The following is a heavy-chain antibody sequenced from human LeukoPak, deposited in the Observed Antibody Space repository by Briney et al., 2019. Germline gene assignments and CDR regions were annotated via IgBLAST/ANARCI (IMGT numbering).Heavy chain of an antibody. V-gene: IGHV4-4*07. Sequence: SETLSLTCTISGGSISTYYWSWIRQPAGKGLEWIGRIYISGSTDYNPSLKSRVTMSVDTSKSHFFLKLTSVTAADTAVYYCARYSSTWYWYFDLWGRGTLVTVSS. CDR3: ARYSSTWYWYFDL. D-gene: IGHD6-13*01. CDR1: GGSISTYY. J-gene: IGHJ2*01. CDR2: IYISGST.